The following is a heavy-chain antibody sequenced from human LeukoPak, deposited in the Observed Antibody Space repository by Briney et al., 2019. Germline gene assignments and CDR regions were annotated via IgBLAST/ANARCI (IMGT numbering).Heavy chain of an antibody. Sequence: ASVTVSCTASGYTFTSYGISWVRQAPGQGLEWMGWISAYNGNTNYAQKLQGRVTMTTDTSTSTAYMELRSLRSDDTAVYYCARQYYDFWSGYWSFDYWGQGTLVTVSS. V-gene: IGHV1-18*01. CDR2: ISAYNGNT. CDR1: GYTFTSYG. CDR3: ARQYYDFWSGYWSFDY. J-gene: IGHJ4*02. D-gene: IGHD3-3*01.